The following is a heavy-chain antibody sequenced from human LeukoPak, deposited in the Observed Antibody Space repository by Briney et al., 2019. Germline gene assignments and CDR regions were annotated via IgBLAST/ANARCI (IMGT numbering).Heavy chain of an antibody. CDR1: GFTFSDHY. J-gene: IGHJ4*02. D-gene: IGHD3-22*01. V-gene: IGHV3-11*04. Sequence: PGGSLRLSCAASGFTFSDHYMSWIRQAPGKGLEWLSYISTSGGAIHYADSVKGRFTISRDNAKNSLYLQMNSLRAEDTAVYYCTTAYYDNFTRYYWGQGTLVTVSS. CDR3: TTAYYDNFTRYY. CDR2: ISTSGGAI.